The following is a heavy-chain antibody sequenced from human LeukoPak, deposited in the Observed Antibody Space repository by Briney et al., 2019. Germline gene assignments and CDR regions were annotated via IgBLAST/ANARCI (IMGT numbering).Heavy chain of an antibody. V-gene: IGHV4-34*01. Sequence: SSETLPLTCGVYGGSFSGYYWSWIRQPPGKGLEWVGEINHSESTNYNPSLKSRVTISLDTSKSQFFLKLSSVTAADTAVYYCARGRPGYFESSGYYKHYYSYDMDVWGQGTTVTVFS. J-gene: IGHJ6*02. CDR1: GGSFSGYY. CDR3: ARGRPGYFESSGYYKHYYSYDMDV. CDR2: INHSEST. D-gene: IGHD3-22*01.